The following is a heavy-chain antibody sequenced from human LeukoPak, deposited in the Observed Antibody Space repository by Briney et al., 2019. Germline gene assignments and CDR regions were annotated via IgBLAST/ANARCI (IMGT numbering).Heavy chain of an antibody. Sequence: PGGSQRLSCAASGFTFSDYYMSWVRQAPGKGLEWVSYISSSSSHTNYADSVKGRFTISRDNAENSLYLQMNSLRAEDTAVYYCARASSRGYSYGQDYWGQGTLVTVSS. V-gene: IGHV3-11*05. CDR2: ISSSSSHT. J-gene: IGHJ4*02. CDR3: ARASSRGYSYGQDY. CDR1: GFTFSDYY. D-gene: IGHD5-18*01.